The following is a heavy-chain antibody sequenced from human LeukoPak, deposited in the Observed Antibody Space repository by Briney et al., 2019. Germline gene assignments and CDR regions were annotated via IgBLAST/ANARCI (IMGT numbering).Heavy chain of an antibody. V-gene: IGHV3-9*01. CDR1: GFTFDDYA. Sequence: GGSLRLSCAASGFTFDDYAMHWVRQAPGKGLEWVSGISWNSGSIDYADSVKGRFTISRDNAKNSLYLQMNSLRAEDTAVYYCAELGITMIGGVWGKGTTVTISS. D-gene: IGHD3-10*02. J-gene: IGHJ6*04. CDR2: ISWNSGSI. CDR3: AELGITMIGGV.